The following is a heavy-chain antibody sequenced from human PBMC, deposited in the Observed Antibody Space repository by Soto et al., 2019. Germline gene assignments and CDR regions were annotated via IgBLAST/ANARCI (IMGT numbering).Heavy chain of an antibody. J-gene: IGHJ4*02. CDR2: IIPMLGIA. V-gene: IGHV1-69*02. CDR3: ANRGYSYGFVIY. D-gene: IGHD5-18*01. Sequence: SVKVSCTASGGTFSSYPFRWVRQAPGQGLEWMGRIIPMLGIANYAQKFQGRVTITADKSTSTAYMELSSLRSEDTAVYYCANRGYSYGFVIYWGQGTLVTVSS. CDR1: GGTFSSYP.